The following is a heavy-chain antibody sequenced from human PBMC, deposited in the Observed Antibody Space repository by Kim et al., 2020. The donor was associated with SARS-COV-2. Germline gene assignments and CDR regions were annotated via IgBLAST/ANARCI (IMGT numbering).Heavy chain of an antibody. J-gene: IGHJ6*02. Sequence: GESLKISCKASEYRFTNYWIAWVRQVPGKGLEWMGIIYPGDSDTRYSPSFQGQVTISADKSITTAYLQWNSLKASDTAMYYCARRYYYTAGDVYGLDVWG. D-gene: IGHD3-10*01. CDR3: ARRYYYTAGDVYGLDV. V-gene: IGHV5-51*01. CDR1: EYRFTNYW. CDR2: IYPGDSDT.